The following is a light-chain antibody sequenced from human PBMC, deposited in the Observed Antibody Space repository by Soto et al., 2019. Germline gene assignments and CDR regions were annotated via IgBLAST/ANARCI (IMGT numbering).Light chain of an antibody. CDR2: GAS. J-gene: IGKJ5*01. CDR3: QQYNTWPPIT. V-gene: IGKV3-15*01. Sequence: EIVMTQSPATLSVSPGERATLSCRASQSVSSNLAWYQQKPGQAPRLLIFGASTRATGIPARFSGSGSGTDFTLTISSLQSEDFAVYYCQQYNTWPPITFGPGTRLEIK. CDR1: QSVSSN.